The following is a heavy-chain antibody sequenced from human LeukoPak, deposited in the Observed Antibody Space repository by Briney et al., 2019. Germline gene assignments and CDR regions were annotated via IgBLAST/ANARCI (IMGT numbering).Heavy chain of an antibody. J-gene: IGHJ4*02. Sequence: PGRSLRLSCAASGFTFSSYGMHWVRQAPGKGLEWVAVIWYDGGNKYYSDSVKGRFTLSRHNSKNTLSLQMNSLRAEDTAVYYCARDYNWNLQDWGQGTLVTVSS. D-gene: IGHD1-20*01. V-gene: IGHV3-33*01. CDR1: GFTFSSYG. CDR2: IWYDGGNK. CDR3: ARDYNWNLQD.